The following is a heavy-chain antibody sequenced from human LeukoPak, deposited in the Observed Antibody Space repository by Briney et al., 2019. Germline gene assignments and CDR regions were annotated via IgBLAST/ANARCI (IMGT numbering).Heavy chain of an antibody. CDR3: ARRVTTRGYYYYMDV. V-gene: IGHV4-59*08. D-gene: IGHD3-10*01. Sequence: PSETLSLTCTVSGGSISSYYWSWIRQPPGKGLEWIGYIYYSGSTNYNPSLKSRVTISVDTSKNQFSLKLSSVTAADTAVYYCARRVTTRGYYYYMDVWGKGTTVTVSS. CDR2: IYYSGST. CDR1: GGSISSYY. J-gene: IGHJ6*03.